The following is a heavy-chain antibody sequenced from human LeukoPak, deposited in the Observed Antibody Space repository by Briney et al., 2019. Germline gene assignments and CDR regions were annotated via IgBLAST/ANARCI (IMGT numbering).Heavy chain of an antibody. CDR1: GFTFSSYA. V-gene: IGHV3-23*01. CDR3: TTGPLVVGAPGDY. CDR2: ISGSGGST. D-gene: IGHD1-26*01. Sequence: GGSLRLSCAASGFTFSSYAMSWVRQAPGKGLEWVSAISGSGGSTYYADSVKGRFTISRDNSKNTLYLQMNSLKTEDTAVYYCTTGPLVVGAPGDYWGQGTLVTVSS. J-gene: IGHJ4*02.